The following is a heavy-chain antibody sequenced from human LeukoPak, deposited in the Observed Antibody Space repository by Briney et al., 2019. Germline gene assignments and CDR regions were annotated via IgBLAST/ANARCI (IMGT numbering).Heavy chain of an antibody. Sequence: GGSLRLSCAASGFTFSSFWMSWVRQAPGKGLEWVANIKVDGSDKYYVDSVKGRFSISRDNAENSLYLQMNSLRAEDTAVYYCARDCSNTRCLNYWGQGTLVTVSS. J-gene: IGHJ4*02. D-gene: IGHD2-8*01. CDR3: ARDCSNTRCLNY. V-gene: IGHV3-7*01. CDR1: GFTFSSFW. CDR2: IKVDGSDK.